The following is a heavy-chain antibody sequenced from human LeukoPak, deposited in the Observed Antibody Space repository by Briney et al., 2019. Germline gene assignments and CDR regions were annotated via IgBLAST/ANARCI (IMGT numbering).Heavy chain of an antibody. V-gene: IGHV4-61*02. CDR1: GGSISSGSYY. D-gene: IGHD2-2*01. J-gene: IGHJ6*03. CDR2: IYTSGST. CDR3: ARLRRTATAMSLSKYYYYMDV. Sequence: SETLSLTCTVSGGSISSGSYYWSWIRQPAGKGLEWIGRIYTSGSTNYNPSLKSRVTISVDTSKNQFSLKLSSVTAADTAVYYCARLRRTATAMSLSKYYYYMDVWGKGTTVTISS.